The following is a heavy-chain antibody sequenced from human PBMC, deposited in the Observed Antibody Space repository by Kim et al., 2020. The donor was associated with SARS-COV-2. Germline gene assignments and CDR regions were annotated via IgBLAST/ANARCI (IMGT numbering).Heavy chain of an antibody. CDR2: INHSGST. CDR1: GGSFSGYY. CDR3: ARGRGLAPTSRGWFDP. V-gene: IGHV4-34*01. Sequence: SETLSLTCAVYGGSFSGYYWSWIRQPPGKGLEWIGEINHSGSTNYNPSLKSRVTISVDTSKNQFSLKLSSVTAADTAVYYCARGRGLAPTSRGWFDPWGQGTLVTVSS. J-gene: IGHJ5*02. D-gene: IGHD3-22*01.